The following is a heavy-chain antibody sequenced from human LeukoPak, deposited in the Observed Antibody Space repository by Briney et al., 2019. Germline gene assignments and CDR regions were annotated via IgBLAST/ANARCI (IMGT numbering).Heavy chain of an antibody. Sequence: GASVKVSCKASGYTFTGYYMHWVRQAPGQGLEWMGWINPNSGGTNYAQKFQGRVTMTRDTSISTAYMELSRLSSDDTAVYYCARYTHCSGGSCFGYWGQGTLVTVSS. J-gene: IGHJ4*02. D-gene: IGHD2-15*01. CDR2: INPNSGGT. CDR1: GYTFTGYY. V-gene: IGHV1-2*02. CDR3: ARYTHCSGGSCFGY.